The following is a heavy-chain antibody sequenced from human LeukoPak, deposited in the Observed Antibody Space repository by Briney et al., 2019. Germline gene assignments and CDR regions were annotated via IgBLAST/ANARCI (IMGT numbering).Heavy chain of an antibody. J-gene: IGHJ4*02. Sequence: GSLRLSCAASGFPFSDYRINWVRQAPGKGLEWVSFISSRSSSIYYADSVKGRFTISRDNAKKSLYLQMNSLRDEDTAVYYCARVGYDILTGFHYWGQGTLVTVSS. CDR2: ISSRSSSI. CDR1: GFPFSDYR. V-gene: IGHV3-48*02. D-gene: IGHD3-9*01. CDR3: ARVGYDILTGFHY.